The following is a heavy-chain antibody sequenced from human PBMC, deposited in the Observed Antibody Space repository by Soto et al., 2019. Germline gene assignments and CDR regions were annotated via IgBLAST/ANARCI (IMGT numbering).Heavy chain of an antibody. CDR1: GYTFTSYD. CDR3: ARGIPFGELLPLHY. D-gene: IGHD3-10*01. Sequence: ASVKVSCKASGYTFTSYDINWVRQATGQGLEWIGWMNPNSGNTGYAQKFQGRVTMTRNTSISTAYMELSSLRSEDTAVYYCARGIPFGELLPLHYWGQGTLVTVSS. J-gene: IGHJ4*02. CDR2: MNPNSGNT. V-gene: IGHV1-8*01.